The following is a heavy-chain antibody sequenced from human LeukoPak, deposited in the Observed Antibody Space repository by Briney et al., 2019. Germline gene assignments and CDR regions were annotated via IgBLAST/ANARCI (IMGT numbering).Heavy chain of an antibody. Sequence: ASVKVSCKASGYTFTSYDINWVRQATGQGLEWMGWMNPNSGNTGYAQKFQGRVTMTRNTSISTAYMELSRLRSDDTAVYYCARERPPRIAAAGNWFDPWGQGTLVTVSS. CDR2: MNPNSGNT. J-gene: IGHJ5*02. CDR1: GYTFTSYD. V-gene: IGHV1-8*01. D-gene: IGHD6-13*01. CDR3: ARERPPRIAAAGNWFDP.